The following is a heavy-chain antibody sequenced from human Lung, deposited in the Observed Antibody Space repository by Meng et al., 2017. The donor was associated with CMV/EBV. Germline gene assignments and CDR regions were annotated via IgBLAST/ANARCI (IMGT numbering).Heavy chain of an antibody. CDR2: VSGSGDNR. CDR3: AKDRNIVTTSFDS. D-gene: IGHD5-12*01. J-gene: IGHJ4*02. CDR1: GFTFSAFA. V-gene: IGHV3-23*01. Sequence: GESLKISCAASGFTFSAFAMSWVRQAPGKGLEWVSSVSGSGDNRYYADSVKGRFTMSRENSKKTLYLEMNSLRAEDTALYYCAKDRNIVTTSFDSWGQGTAVTVSS.